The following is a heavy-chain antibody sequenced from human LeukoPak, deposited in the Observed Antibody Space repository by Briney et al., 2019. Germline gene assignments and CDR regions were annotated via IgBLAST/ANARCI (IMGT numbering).Heavy chain of an antibody. CDR1: GFIVSSNY. D-gene: IGHD6-6*01. J-gene: IGHJ4*02. CDR2: IYPDGST. V-gene: IGHV3-53*01. CDR3: GRARYSTSSGFDY. Sequence: GGSLRLSCEASGFIVSSNYMSWVRRAPGKGLEWVSVIYPDGSTNYADSVKGRFTISRDNSKNTLYLQMNSLRAEDTAVYYCGRARYSTSSGFDYWGQGTLVTVSS.